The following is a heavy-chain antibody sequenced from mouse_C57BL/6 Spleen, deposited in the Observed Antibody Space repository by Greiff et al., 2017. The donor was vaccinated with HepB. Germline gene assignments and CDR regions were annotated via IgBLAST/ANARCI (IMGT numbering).Heavy chain of an antibody. CDR2: IRSKSNNYAT. CDR1: GFSFNTYA. V-gene: IGHV10-1*01. D-gene: IGHD2-3*01. J-gene: IGHJ4*01. CDR3: GRQGEYDGYLYAMDY. Sequence: EVKLVESGGGLVQPKGSLKLSCAASGFSFNTYAMNWVRQAPGKGLEWVARIRSKSNNYATYYADSVKDRFTISRDDSESMLYLQMNNLKTEDTAMYYCGRQGEYDGYLYAMDYWGQGTSVTVSS.